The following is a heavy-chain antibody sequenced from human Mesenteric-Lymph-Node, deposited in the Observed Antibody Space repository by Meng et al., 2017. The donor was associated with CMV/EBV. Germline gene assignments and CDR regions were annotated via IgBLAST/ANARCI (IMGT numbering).Heavy chain of an antibody. J-gene: IGHJ4*02. Sequence: HWGAGLFKPSETLSVTCAVYGGAFSGYYWNWIRQSPEKGLEWIGEINHSGSTTYNPSFTSRIIISVDTSTNQISLNMSSVTAADTAVYYCARGSSYDILTGYFDYWGQGALVTVSS. CDR2: INHSGST. CDR3: ARGSSYDILTGYFDY. D-gene: IGHD3-9*01. V-gene: IGHV4-34*01. CDR1: GGAFSGYY.